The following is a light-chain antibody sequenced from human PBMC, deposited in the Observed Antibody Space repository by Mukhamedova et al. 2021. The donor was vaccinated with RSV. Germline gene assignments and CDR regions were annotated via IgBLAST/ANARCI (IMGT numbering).Light chain of an antibody. Sequence: GKVPKSLIYDISNLQSGVPSRFSGGVSGTDFTLTINSLQPEDFATYYCQQYYSHPFTFGQGTRLEIK. CDR2: DIS. CDR3: QQYYSHPFT. V-gene: IGKV1-16*01. J-gene: IGKJ5*01.